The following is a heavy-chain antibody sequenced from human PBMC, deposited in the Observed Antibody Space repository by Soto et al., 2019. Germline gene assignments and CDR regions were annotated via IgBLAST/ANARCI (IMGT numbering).Heavy chain of an antibody. CDR1: GGSFSSYA. J-gene: IGHJ4*02. V-gene: IGHV1-69*01. Sequence: QVQLVQSGAEVKKPGSSVKVSCKASGGSFSSYAISWVRQAPRQGLEWMGGIIPIFGTEDYAQNFQGRVTITADESTSTAYMELSSLRSEDTAVYYCARDRSSGWSLFDYWGQGTLVTVSS. CDR3: ARDRSSGWSLFDY. D-gene: IGHD6-19*01. CDR2: IIPIFGTE.